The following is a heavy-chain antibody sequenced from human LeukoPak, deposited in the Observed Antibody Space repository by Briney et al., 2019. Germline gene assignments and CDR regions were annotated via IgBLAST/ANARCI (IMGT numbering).Heavy chain of an antibody. Sequence: PSETLSLTCTVSGGSISSGGYYWSWIRQHPGKGLEWIGYIYYSGVTYYNPSLKSRVTISVDTSKNQFSLKLSSVTAADTAVYYCARDLRGHYDILTGSYGMDVWGQGTTVTVSS. CDR1: GGSISSGGYY. D-gene: IGHD3-9*01. J-gene: IGHJ6*02. CDR3: ARDLRGHYDILTGSYGMDV. CDR2: IYYSGVT. V-gene: IGHV4-31*03.